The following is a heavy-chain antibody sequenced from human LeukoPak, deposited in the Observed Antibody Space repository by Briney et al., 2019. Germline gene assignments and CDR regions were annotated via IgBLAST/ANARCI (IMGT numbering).Heavy chain of an antibody. J-gene: IGHJ4*02. CDR1: GYTLTELS. D-gene: IGHD3-22*01. CDR2: FDPEDGET. Sequence: ASVKVSCKVSGYTLTELSMHWVRQAPGKGLEWMGGFDPEDGETIYAQKFQGRVTMTEDTSTDTAYMELSSLRSEDTAVYYCATVKGYDDSSGYDDFDYWGQGTLVTVSS. V-gene: IGHV1-24*01. CDR3: ATVKGYDDSSGYDDFDY.